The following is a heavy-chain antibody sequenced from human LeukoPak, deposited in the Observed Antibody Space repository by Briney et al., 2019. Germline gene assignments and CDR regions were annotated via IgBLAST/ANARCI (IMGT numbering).Heavy chain of an antibody. J-gene: IGHJ3*02. Sequence: PSQTLSLACTVSGGSISSGGYYWSWIRQHPGKGLEWIGYIYYSGSTYYNPSLKSRVTISVDTSKNQCSLKLSSVTAADTAVYYCARVSGGVYAFDIWGQGTMVTVSS. CDR1: GGSISSGGYY. CDR2: IYYSGST. V-gene: IGHV4-31*03. CDR3: ARVSGGVYAFDI. D-gene: IGHD2-8*02.